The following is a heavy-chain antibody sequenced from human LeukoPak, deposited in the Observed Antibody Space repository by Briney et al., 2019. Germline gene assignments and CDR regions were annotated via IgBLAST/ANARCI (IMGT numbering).Heavy chain of an antibody. V-gene: IGHV5-51*01. CDR3: ALKSRGYCSGGRCYIGY. CDR1: GYSFTNYW. Sequence: GESLKISCKGSGYSFTNYWIGWVRRMPGKGLEWMGIIYPGDSDTRYSPSFQGQVTISADKSISTAYLQWSSLRASDSAMYYCALKSRGYCSGGRCYIGYWGQGTLVTVSS. CDR2: IYPGDSDT. J-gene: IGHJ4*02. D-gene: IGHD2-15*01.